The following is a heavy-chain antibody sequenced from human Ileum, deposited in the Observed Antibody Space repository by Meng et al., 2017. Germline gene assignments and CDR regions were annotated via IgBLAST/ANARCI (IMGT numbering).Heavy chain of an antibody. V-gene: IGHV4-59*02. Sequence: GSLRLSCSVSGGSVSSYYWSWIRQPPGRGLEWIGYISHRGRTNYNPSLETRLTISVDTSKNLVFLKLSSVTVADAAVYYCAKMTVRSDDALDIWGQGTMVTVSS. J-gene: IGHJ3*02. CDR2: ISHRGRT. D-gene: IGHD2-21*02. CDR1: GGSVSSYY. CDR3: AKMTVRSDDALDI.